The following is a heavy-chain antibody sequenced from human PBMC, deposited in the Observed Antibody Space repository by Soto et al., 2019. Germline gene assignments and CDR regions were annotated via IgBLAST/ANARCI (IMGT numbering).Heavy chain of an antibody. D-gene: IGHD6-19*01. CDR2: VYHTGST. J-gene: IGHJ6*02. Sequence: QVQLQQWGAGLLTPSEALSLACAVYGGCFSDYFWTWIRQPPGKGLEWIGEVYHTGSTHYSPFLKSRVTISVDKSKNQFSLRLSSITAADTAVYYCARQPVSVAGKYFLYHSGVDVWGPGTTVTVSS. V-gene: IGHV4-34*01. CDR3: ARQPVSVAGKYFLYHSGVDV. CDR1: GGCFSDYF.